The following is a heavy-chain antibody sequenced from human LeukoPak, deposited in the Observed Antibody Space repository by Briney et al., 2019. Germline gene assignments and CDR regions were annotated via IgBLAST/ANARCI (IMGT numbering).Heavy chain of an antibody. D-gene: IGHD2-2*01. CDR1: GFSFGDYA. Sequence: GGSLRLSCTTSGFSFGDYAMGWVRQAPGKGLEWVGFIRSKLYGGASNYAASVKGKFTISRDDSKSIVYLQMNSLNTEDTAVYYCVRDGLYCSSADCSKYYYYMDVWGKGTTVTISS. CDR3: VRDGLYCSSADCSKYYYYMDV. J-gene: IGHJ6*03. V-gene: IGHV3-49*04. CDR2: IRSKLYGGAS.